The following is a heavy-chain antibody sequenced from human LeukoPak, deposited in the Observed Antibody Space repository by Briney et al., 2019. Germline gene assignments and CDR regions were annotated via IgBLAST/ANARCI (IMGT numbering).Heavy chain of an antibody. CDR1: GYTFTGYY. CDR2: INPNSGGT. V-gene: IGHV1-2*02. J-gene: IGHJ4*02. D-gene: IGHD3-16*02. Sequence: ASVKVSCKASGYTFTGYYMHWVRQAPGQGLEWMGWINPNSGGTNYAQKFQGRVTITRNTSISTAYMELSSLRSEDTAVYYCARGIMITFGGVIVRYYFDYWGQGTLVTVSS. CDR3: ARGIMITFGGVIVRYYFDY.